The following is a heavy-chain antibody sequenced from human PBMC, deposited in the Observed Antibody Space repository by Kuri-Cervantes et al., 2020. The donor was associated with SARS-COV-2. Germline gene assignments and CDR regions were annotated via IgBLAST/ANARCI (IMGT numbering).Heavy chain of an antibody. J-gene: IGHJ5*02. CDR3: ARERGLRGWFDP. Sequence: GGSLRLSCAASGFTVSSNYMSWVRQAPGKGLEWVSVIYSGGSTYYADSVKVRFTISRDNSKNTLYLQMNSMRAEDTAVYYCARERGLRGWFDPWGQGTLVTVSS. CDR2: IYSGGST. CDR1: GFTVSSNY. V-gene: IGHV3-53*01.